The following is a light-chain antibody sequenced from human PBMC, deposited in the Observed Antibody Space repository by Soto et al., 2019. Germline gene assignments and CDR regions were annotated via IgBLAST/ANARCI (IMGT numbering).Light chain of an antibody. V-gene: IGKV1-9*01. CDR2: SXS. CDR3: QQLKKYPRT. CDR1: QGIGDY. Sequence: EIDIPQSPASVSASLGDRVTLAXRARQGIGDYFAWYQQEPGXAPNXXXDSXSTFQSGVPSRLSGSGSGTDFTRTISSMQPEDFENYYCQQLKKYPRTFGGGTKVEI. J-gene: IGKJ4*01.